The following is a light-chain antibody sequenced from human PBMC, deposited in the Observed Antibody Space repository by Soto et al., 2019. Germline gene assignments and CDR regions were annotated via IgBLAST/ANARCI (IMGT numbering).Light chain of an antibody. CDR1: QTISTW. Sequence: DIQVTQSPPTLSASVGDRVTITCRASQTISTWMAWYQQKPGKAPKLLVYDASTLQSGVASXXXXXXXGTEFTLIISGLQPDDSATYYCQQYTNTNNPWMFGQGTKVDIK. CDR2: DAS. CDR3: QQYTNTNNPWM. V-gene: IGKV1-5*01. J-gene: IGKJ1*01.